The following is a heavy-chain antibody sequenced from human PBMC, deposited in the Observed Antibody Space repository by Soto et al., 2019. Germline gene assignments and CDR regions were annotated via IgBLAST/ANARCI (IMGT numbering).Heavy chain of an antibody. CDR1: GGTFKTYT. V-gene: IGHV1-69*01. D-gene: IGHD1-26*01. J-gene: IGHJ4*02. Sequence: QVKLVQSGAELKKPGSSVNVSCAASGGTFKTYTINWVRQAPGQGLGWIGQIIPRYDSANYAQRFQGRVTISADQPTNIADMELICLRSEDTALDYCATWRTYSGSYCFDYWGQGTLVSVS. CDR2: IIPRYDSA. CDR3: ATWRTYSGSYCFDY.